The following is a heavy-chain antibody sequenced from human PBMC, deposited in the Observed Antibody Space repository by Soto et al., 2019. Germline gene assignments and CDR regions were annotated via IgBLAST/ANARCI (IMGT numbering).Heavy chain of an antibody. CDR1: GFTFSNAW. V-gene: IGHV3-15*01. J-gene: IGHJ3*02. CDR2: IKSNTDGGTA. Sequence: GGSLRLSCASSGFTFSNAWMSWFRQAPGKGLDWVGRIKSNTDGGTADYAAPVKGRFTISRDDSKNTLYLQMNSLKTEDTAVYYCTTEGYYYDSRPFDIWGQGTMVTVSS. CDR3: TTEGYYYDSRPFDI. D-gene: IGHD3-22*01.